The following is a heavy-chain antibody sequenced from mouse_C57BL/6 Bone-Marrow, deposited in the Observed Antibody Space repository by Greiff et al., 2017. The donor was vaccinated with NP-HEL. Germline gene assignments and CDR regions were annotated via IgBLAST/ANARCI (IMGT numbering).Heavy chain of an antibody. CDR2: INPNNGGT. CDR3: ARATYYGYDGAMDY. V-gene: IGHV1-26*01. CDR1: GYTFTDYY. J-gene: IGHJ4*01. D-gene: IGHD2-9*01. Sequence: EVQLQQSGPELVKPGASVKISCKASGYTFTDYYMNWVKQSPGKSLEWIGDINPNNGGTSYNQKFKGKATLTVDKSSSTAYMELRSLTSEDSAVYYCARATYYGYDGAMDYWGQGTSVTVSS.